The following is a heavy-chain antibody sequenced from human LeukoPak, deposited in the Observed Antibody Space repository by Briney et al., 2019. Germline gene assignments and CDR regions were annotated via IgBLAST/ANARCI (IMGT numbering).Heavy chain of an antibody. CDR2: IIPIFGTA. V-gene: IGHV1-69*05. J-gene: IGHJ6*03. CDR3: AIRYCSSASCYSDSYYYYYYMDV. CDR1: GGTFSSYA. Sequence: SVKVSCKASGGTFSSYAISWVRQAPGQGLEWMGGIIPIFGTANYAQKFQGRVTITTDESTSTAYMELSSLRSEDTAVYYCAIRYCSSASCYSDSYYYYYYMDVWGKGTTVTVSS. D-gene: IGHD2-2*01.